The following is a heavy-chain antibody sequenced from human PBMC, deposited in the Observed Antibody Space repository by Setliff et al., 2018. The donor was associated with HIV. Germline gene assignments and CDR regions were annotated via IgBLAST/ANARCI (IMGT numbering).Heavy chain of an antibody. V-gene: IGHV1-18*01. D-gene: IGHD3-3*01. CDR1: GYTFTNYG. CDR2: LASYNDDA. Sequence: ASVKVSCKASGYTFTNYGITWVRQAPGHGLEWMGWLASYNDDANYAQNLQGRVTMTTDKSTSTPYMELSSLTSDDTAVYYCTRSVLQFFGVVVDFDFWGQGTLVTVSS. CDR3: TRSVLQFFGVVVDFDF. J-gene: IGHJ4*02.